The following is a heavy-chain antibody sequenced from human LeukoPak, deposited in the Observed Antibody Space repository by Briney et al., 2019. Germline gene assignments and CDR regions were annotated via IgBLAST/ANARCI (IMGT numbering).Heavy chain of an antibody. D-gene: IGHD2-15*01. V-gene: IGHV1-24*01. CDR1: GYTLTELS. J-gene: IGHJ5*02. CDR3: ATLCSGGSCYSFDWFDP. CDR2: FDPEDGET. Sequence: ASVKVSCKVSGYTLTELSMHWVRQAPGKGLEWMGGFDPEDGETIYAQKFQGRVTMTEDTSTDTAYMELGSLRSEDTAVYYCATLCSGGSCYSFDWFDPWGQGTLVTVSS.